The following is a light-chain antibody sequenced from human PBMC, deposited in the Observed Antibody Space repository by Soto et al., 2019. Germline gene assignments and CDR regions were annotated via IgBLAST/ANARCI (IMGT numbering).Light chain of an antibody. CDR3: CSYAGSSTLV. CDR1: RSDVGSYNL. CDR2: EGS. V-gene: IGLV2-23*01. Sequence: QSALTQPAYVSGSPGQSIIISCTGTRSDVGSYNLVSWYQQHPGKAPKLMIYEGSKRPSGVSNRFSGSKSGNTAFLTISGLQAEDEADYHCCSYAGSSTLVFGGGTKPPS. J-gene: IGLJ2*01.